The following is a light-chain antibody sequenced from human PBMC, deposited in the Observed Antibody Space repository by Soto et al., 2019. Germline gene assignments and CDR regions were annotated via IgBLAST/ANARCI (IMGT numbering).Light chain of an antibody. CDR1: KLGDKY. V-gene: IGLV3-1*01. CDR3: QAWDSSTYVV. J-gene: IGLJ2*01. CDR2: QDS. Sequence: SYELTQPPSVYVSPGQTASITCSGDKLGDKYACWYQQKPGQSPVLVIYQDSKRPSGIPERVSGSNSGNTATLTISGTQAMDEADYYCQAWDSSTYVVFGGGTKLTVL.